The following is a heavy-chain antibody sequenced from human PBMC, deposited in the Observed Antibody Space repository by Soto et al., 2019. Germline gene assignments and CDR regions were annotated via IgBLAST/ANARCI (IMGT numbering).Heavy chain of an antibody. CDR2: INPNSGVT. CDR3: ARESGGATATLAYYSFCMGV. D-gene: IGHD5-12*01. V-gene: IGHV1-2*04. CDR1: GDTFTDYY. Sequence: QVQLVQSGAEVKKPGASVTVSCRSSGDTFTDYYMHWVRQAPGQGLEWMGWINPNSGVTKYAQKFQGWVTMTRDTSIRTVYMQLSRLRSDDTAVYYCARESGGATATLAYYSFCMGVWGTGTTVTVCS. J-gene: IGHJ6*03.